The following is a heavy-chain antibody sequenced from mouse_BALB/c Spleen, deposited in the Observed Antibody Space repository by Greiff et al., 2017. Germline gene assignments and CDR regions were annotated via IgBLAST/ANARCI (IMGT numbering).Heavy chain of an antibody. CDR1: GYAFSSYW. J-gene: IGHJ2*01. CDR2: IYPGDGDT. CDR3: ARSGGLRRGYFDY. V-gene: IGHV1-80*01. D-gene: IGHD2-4*01. Sequence: QVQLKESGAELVRPGSSVKISCKASGYAFSSYWMNWVKQRPGQGLEWIGQIYPGDGDTNYNGKFKGKATLTADKSSSTAYMQLSSLTSEDSAVYFCARSGGLRRGYFDYWGQGTTLTVSS.